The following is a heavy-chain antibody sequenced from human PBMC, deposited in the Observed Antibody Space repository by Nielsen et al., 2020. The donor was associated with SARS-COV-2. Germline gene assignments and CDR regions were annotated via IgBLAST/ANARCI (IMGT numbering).Heavy chain of an antibody. CDR3: ARDGSVDTAMVPFYRVHYYGMDV. V-gene: IGHV4-59*01. D-gene: IGHD5-18*01. Sequence: WIRQPPGKGLEWIGYIYYSGSTNYNPSLKSRVTIPVDTSKNQFSLKLSSVTAADTAVYYCARDGSVDTAMVPFYRVHYYGMDVWGQGTTVTVSS. CDR2: IYYSGST. J-gene: IGHJ6*02.